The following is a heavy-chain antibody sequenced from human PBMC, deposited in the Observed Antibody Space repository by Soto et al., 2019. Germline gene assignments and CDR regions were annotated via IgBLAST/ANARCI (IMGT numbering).Heavy chain of an antibody. CDR3: KRAAIRGELLDY. V-gene: IGHV3-33*01. Sequence: QVQLVESGGGVVQPGRSLRLSCAASGFTFNNYGMHWVRQAPGKGLEWVALIWHDGSNKGYADSVKGRFTISRDNSKNTLNIQMNSLRVEDTAVYYCKRAAIRGELLDYWGQGTQVTVSS. D-gene: IGHD1-26*01. J-gene: IGHJ4*02. CDR2: IWHDGSNK. CDR1: GFTFNNYG.